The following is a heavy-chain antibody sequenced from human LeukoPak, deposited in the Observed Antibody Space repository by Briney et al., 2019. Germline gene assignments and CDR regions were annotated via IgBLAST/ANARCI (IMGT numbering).Heavy chain of an antibody. D-gene: IGHD3-10*01. Sequence: SVKVSCKASGGTFSSYAISWVRQAPGQGLEWMGGIIPIFGTANYAQKFQGRITITADESTSTAYMELSSLRSEDTAVYYCARGYYYGSGSYYKESYYYYGMDVWGQGTMVTVSS. CDR2: IIPIFGTA. CDR3: ARGYYYGSGSYYKESYYYYGMDV. J-gene: IGHJ6*02. V-gene: IGHV1-69*13. CDR1: GGTFSSYA.